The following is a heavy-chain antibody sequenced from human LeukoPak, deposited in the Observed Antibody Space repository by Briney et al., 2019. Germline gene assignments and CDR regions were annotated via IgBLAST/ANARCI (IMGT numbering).Heavy chain of an antibody. CDR1: GGSISSGSYY. D-gene: IGHD5-18*01. CDR3: ARIIVSGYSYGELDY. CDR2: IYTSGST. Sequence: PSETLSLTCTVSGGSISSGSYYWSWIRQPAGKGLEWIGRIYTSGSTNYNPSLKSRVTISVDTSKNQFSLKLSSVTAADTAVYYCARIIVSGYSYGELDYWGQGTLVTVSS. V-gene: IGHV4-61*02. J-gene: IGHJ4*02.